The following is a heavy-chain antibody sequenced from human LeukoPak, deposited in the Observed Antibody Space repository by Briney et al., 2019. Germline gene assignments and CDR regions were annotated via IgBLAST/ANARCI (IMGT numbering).Heavy chain of an antibody. J-gene: IGHJ6*02. CDR1: GFTFSSYD. Sequence: PGGSLRLSCAASGFTFSSYDMHWVRQSTGKGLEWVSCIGTAGDTFYPDSVKGRFTISRDNAKNSLHLQMNSLRAGDTGVYFCARDPRSITSRRGDYYFGMDVWGQGTAVTVSS. D-gene: IGHD1-14*01. CDR3: ARDPRSITSRRGDYYFGMDV. V-gene: IGHV3-13*01. CDR2: IGTAGDT.